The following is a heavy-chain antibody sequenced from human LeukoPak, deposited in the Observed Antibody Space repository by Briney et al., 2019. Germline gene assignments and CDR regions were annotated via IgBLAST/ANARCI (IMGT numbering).Heavy chain of an antibody. CDR3: ARDLREDAFDI. Sequence: SQTLTLTCTVSGGSISSGDYYWSWIRQPPGKGLEWIGYIYYSGSTYYNLSLKSRVTISVDTSKNQFSLKLSSVTAADTAVYYCARDLREDAFDIWGQGTMVTVSS. CDR1: GGSISSGDYY. CDR2: IYYSGST. J-gene: IGHJ3*02. D-gene: IGHD5-24*01. V-gene: IGHV4-30-4*08.